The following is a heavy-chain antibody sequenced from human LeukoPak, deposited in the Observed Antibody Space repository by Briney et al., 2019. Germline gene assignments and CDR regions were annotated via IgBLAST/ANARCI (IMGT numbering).Heavy chain of an antibody. D-gene: IGHD1-26*01. CDR2: INANSGNT. V-gene: IGHV1-18*04. CDR1: GFIFTGYY. CDR3: ARRSGSRRAYYYGMDV. Sequence: ASVKVSCKASGFIFTGYYMHWVRQAPGQGLEWMGCINANSGNTNYAQKLQGRVTMTTDTSTSTAYMELRSLRSDDTAVYYCARRSGSRRAYYYGMDVWGQGTTVTVSS. J-gene: IGHJ6*02.